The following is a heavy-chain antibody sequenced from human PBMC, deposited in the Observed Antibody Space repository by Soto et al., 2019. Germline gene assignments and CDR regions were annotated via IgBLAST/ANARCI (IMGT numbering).Heavy chain of an antibody. CDR2: ISWNSGSI. V-gene: IGHV3-9*01. Sequence: GGSLRLSCAASGFTFDDYAMHWVRQAPGKGLEWVSGISWNSGSIGYADSVKGRFTISRDNAKNSLYLQMNSLRAEDTALYYCEKDSTYDSSGYYRHWGQGTLVTVSS. D-gene: IGHD3-22*01. CDR1: GFTFDDYA. CDR3: EKDSTYDSSGYYRH. J-gene: IGHJ4*02.